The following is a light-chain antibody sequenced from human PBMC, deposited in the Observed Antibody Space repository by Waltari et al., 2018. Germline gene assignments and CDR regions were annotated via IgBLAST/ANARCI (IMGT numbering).Light chain of an antibody. J-gene: IGLJ3*02. V-gene: IGLV2-23*02. CDR2: DVN. CDR3: CSYAGSAISM. CDR1: TSDIGKYNL. Sequence: QSALTQTASVSGSPGQAITISCSGTTSDIGKYNLVSWYQQHPGKAPTLIIYDVNKRPSGVSNRFSGSNSGNTAFLTISGLQSADEADYYCCSYAGSAISMFGGGTKVTVL.